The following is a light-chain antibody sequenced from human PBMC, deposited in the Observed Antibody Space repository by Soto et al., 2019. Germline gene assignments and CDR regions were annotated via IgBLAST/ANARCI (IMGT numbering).Light chain of an antibody. Sequence: SYELTQPPSVSVAPGQTARITCGGSKLGSESVHWYRQKPGQAPVLVVYDDSDRPSGIPERFSGSNSGHTATLTINRVEAGDEADYYCGAWDSSLHAGVFGGGTKLTVL. CDR3: GAWDSSLHAGV. CDR1: KLGSES. CDR2: DDS. V-gene: IGLV3-21*02. J-gene: IGLJ2*01.